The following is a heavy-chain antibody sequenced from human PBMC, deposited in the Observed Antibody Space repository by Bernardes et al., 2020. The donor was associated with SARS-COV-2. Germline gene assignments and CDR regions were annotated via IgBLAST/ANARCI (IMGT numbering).Heavy chain of an antibody. D-gene: IGHD6-13*01. J-gene: IGHJ6*02. CDR3: AKELAYGSSWRDYSYYFGMDV. V-gene: IGHV3-23*01. CDR1: GFTFSNYA. Sequence: VGSLRLSCAASGFTFSNYAMSWVRQAPGKGLEWVSDISGPGRTYYADSVRGRFTISRDNSKNTLYLEMNSLRVEDTAVYYCAKELAYGSSWRDYSYYFGMDVWGQGTTVTVSS. CDR2: ISGPGRT.